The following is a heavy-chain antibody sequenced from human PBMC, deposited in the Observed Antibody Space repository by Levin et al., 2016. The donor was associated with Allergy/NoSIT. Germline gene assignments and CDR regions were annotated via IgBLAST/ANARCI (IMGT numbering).Heavy chain of an antibody. J-gene: IGHJ4*02. Sequence: WVRQAPGQGLEWMGGIIPILGIANYAQKFQGRVTITADESTSTAYMELSSLRSEDTAVYYCARNSGYHFDYWGQGTLVTVSS. CDR3: ARNSGYHFDY. D-gene: IGHD3-22*01. V-gene: IGHV1-69*10. CDR2: IIPILGIA.